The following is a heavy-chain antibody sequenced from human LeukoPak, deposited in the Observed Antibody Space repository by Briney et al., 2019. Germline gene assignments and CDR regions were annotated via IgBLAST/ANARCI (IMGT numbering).Heavy chain of an antibody. CDR3: AKVRGYSSSSTLDY. CDR1: GFTFSSYA. V-gene: IGHV3-23*01. J-gene: IGHJ4*02. D-gene: IGHD6-6*01. CDR2: ISGSGGST. Sequence: GGSLRLSCAASGFTFSSYAMSWVRQAPGKGLEWVSAISGSGGSTYYADSVKGRFTISRDNSKNTLYLQMNSLRAEDTAVYYCAKVRGYSSSSTLDYWGQGTLVTVSS.